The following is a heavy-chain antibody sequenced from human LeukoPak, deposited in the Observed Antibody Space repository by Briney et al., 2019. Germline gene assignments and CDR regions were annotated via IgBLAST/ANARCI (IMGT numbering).Heavy chain of an antibody. CDR2: IRSRSDGGTR. Sequence: GGSLRLSCVVSGFDFSGFSMSWVRQAPGKGLEWIGRIRSRSDGGTRDYAAPVKGRFSTSREDSKNTVYLQMNSLKSEDTAVYYCTTDGGIGPRPIFDYWGQGSLVTVSS. J-gene: IGHJ4*02. CDR1: GFDFSGFS. CDR3: TTDGGIGPRPIFDY. V-gene: IGHV3-15*01. D-gene: IGHD6-6*01.